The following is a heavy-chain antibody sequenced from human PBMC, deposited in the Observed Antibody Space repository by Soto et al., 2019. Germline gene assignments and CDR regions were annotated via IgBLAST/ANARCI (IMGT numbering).Heavy chain of an antibody. Sequence: QVQLLQSGAEVKKPGASVKVSCKASGYTFTSYGLSCVRQAPGQGLEWMGCISAYNGNTNSAQKHQGRVTMTTDPSTSTAYMEVRSLRSDDTAVYYCARVSVVQAQYYCYDSMDVWGKGTTVTVSS. CDR2: ISAYNGNT. CDR1: GYTFTSYG. J-gene: IGHJ6*03. CDR3: ARVSVVQAQYYCYDSMDV. D-gene: IGHD2-2*01. V-gene: IGHV1-18*01.